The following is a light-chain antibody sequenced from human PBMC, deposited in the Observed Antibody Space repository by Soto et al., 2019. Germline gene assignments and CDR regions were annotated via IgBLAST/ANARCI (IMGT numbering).Light chain of an antibody. CDR3: LLYFSGVRT. Sequence: QAVVTQEPSLTVSPGGTVTLTCASNSGPVSSAFYATWFQQKPGQAPRALIYSTNNKHSWTPARFSGSILGGKAALTLSSVQPEDEAVYYCLLYFSGVRTFGGGTKLTVL. J-gene: IGLJ2*01. CDR2: STN. V-gene: IGLV7-43*01. CDR1: SGPVSSAFY.